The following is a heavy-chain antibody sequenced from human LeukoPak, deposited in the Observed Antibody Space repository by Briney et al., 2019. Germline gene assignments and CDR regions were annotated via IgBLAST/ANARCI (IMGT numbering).Heavy chain of an antibody. CDR1: GFTFSSYA. J-gene: IGHJ4*02. CDR3: AKWRYSYGPGYFDY. Sequence: LSGGSLRLSCAASGFTFSSYAMSWVRQAPGKGLEWVSAISGSGGSTYYADSVKGRFTISRDNSKNTLYLQMNSLRAEDTAVYYCAKWRYSYGPGYFDYWGQGPLVTVSS. CDR2: ISGSGGST. V-gene: IGHV3-23*01. D-gene: IGHD5-18*01.